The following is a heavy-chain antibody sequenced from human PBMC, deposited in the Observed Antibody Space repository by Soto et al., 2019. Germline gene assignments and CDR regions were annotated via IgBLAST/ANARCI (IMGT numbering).Heavy chain of an antibody. Sequence: TLSLTCTVSGGSISSGGYYWSWIRQHPGKGLEWIGYIYYSGSTYYNPSLKSRVTISVDTSKNQFSLKLSSVTAADTAVYYCARVRLPGTTWVSPLFDHWGQGTLVTVS. V-gene: IGHV4-31*03. CDR3: ARVRLPGTTWVSPLFDH. D-gene: IGHD1-1*01. CDR1: GGSISSGGYY. CDR2: IYYSGST. J-gene: IGHJ5*02.